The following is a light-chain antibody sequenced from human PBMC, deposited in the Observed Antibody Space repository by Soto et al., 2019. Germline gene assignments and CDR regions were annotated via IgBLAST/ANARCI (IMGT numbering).Light chain of an antibody. CDR1: QSLLHSNGYNY. J-gene: IGKJ1*01. Sequence: DIVMTQSPLSLPVTPGEPASISCRSSQSLLHSNGYNYLDWYLQKPGQSPQLLIYLGSSRASGVPDRFSGSGSGTDFTLKIRRVGAEDVGVYYCMQALQTPWTFGQGTKGEIK. CDR2: LGS. CDR3: MQALQTPWT. V-gene: IGKV2-28*01.